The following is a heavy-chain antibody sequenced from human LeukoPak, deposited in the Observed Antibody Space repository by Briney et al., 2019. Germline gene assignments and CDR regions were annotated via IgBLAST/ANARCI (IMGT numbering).Heavy chain of an antibody. CDR2: INSDGSST. Sequence: GGSLRLSCAASGFTLSTYWMHWVRQAPGKGLVWVSRINSDGSSTSYADSVKGRFTISRDNAKNTLYLQMNSLRAEDTAVYYCARWGVWGSYRPVDYWGQGTLVAVSS. J-gene: IGHJ4*02. CDR3: ARWGVWGSYRPVDY. V-gene: IGHV3-74*01. D-gene: IGHD3-16*02. CDR1: GFTLSTYW.